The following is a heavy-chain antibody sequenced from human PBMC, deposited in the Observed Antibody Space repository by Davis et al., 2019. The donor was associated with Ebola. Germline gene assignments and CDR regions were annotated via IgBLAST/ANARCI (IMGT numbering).Heavy chain of an antibody. J-gene: IGHJ4*02. CDR2: IKQYGSEK. Sequence: GESLKISCAASGFTFSSYWMSWVRQAPGKGLEWVANIKQYGSEKYYVDSVKGRFTISRDNAKNSLNLQMNSLRAEDTAVYYCARAGYSYGYEAYWGQGALVTVSS. CDR1: GFTFSSYW. V-gene: IGHV3-7*03. CDR3: ARAGYSYGYEAY. D-gene: IGHD5-18*01.